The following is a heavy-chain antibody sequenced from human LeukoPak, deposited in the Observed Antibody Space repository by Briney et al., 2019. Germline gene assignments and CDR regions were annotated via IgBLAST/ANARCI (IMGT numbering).Heavy chain of an antibody. Sequence: GGSLRLSCAASGFTFSSYAMSWVRQAPGKGLEWVSAIGGSGGSTYYADSVKGRFTISRDNSKNTLYLQMNSLRAEDTAVYYCAKMDYYDSSGYPPVDYWGQGTLVTVSS. J-gene: IGHJ4*02. CDR3: AKMDYYDSSGYPPVDY. CDR2: IGGSGGST. CDR1: GFTFSSYA. D-gene: IGHD3-22*01. V-gene: IGHV3-23*01.